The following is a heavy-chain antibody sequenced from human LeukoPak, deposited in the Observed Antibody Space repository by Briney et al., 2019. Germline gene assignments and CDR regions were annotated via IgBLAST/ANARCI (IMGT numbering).Heavy chain of an antibody. D-gene: IGHD3-9*01. Sequence: WASVKVSCKASGGTFSSYAISWVRQAPGQGLEWTGGIIPIFGTANYAQKFQGRVTITADESTSTAYMELSSLRSEDTAVYYCARRAILTGYPYYFDYWGQGTLVTVSS. J-gene: IGHJ4*02. CDR2: IIPIFGTA. V-gene: IGHV1-69*13. CDR3: ARRAILTGYPYYFDY. CDR1: GGTFSSYA.